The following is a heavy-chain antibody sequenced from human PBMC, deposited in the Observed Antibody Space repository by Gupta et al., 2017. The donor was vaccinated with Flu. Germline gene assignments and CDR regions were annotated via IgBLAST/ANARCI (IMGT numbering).Heavy chain of an antibody. CDR3: ARPADSSGYYYYFDY. V-gene: IGHV3-11*01. D-gene: IGHD3-22*01. J-gene: IGHJ4*02. CDR1: GFTFTDYY. CDR2: ISSRSTTI. Sequence: QVQLVESGGDLVKPGGSLGLSCTASGFTFTDYYMTWIRQAPGKGLEWISYISSRSTTIDHADSVKGRFTISRDNAKNSLYLQINSLTAEDTAVYYCARPADSSGYYYYFDYWGQGTLVTVSS.